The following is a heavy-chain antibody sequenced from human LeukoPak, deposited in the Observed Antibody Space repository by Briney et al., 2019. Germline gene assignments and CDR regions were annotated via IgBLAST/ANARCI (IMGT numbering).Heavy chain of an antibody. V-gene: IGHV3-30-3*01. CDR2: ISYDGSNK. J-gene: IGHJ4*02. CDR1: GFTFSSYA. Sequence: HPGGSLRLSCAASGFTFSSYAMHWVRQAPGKGLEWVAVISYDGSNKYYADSVKGRFTISRDNSKNTLYLQMNSQRAEDTAVYYCATQATSQDYWGQGTLVTVSS. CDR3: ATQATSQDY.